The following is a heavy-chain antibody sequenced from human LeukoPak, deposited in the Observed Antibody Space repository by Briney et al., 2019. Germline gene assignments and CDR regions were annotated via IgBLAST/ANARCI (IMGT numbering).Heavy chain of an antibody. Sequence: SETLSLTCTVSGGSTSTYYWSWIRQPAGKGLEWIGRIYTSGSTYYNPSLKSRVTISVATSKNQFSLILSSVTAADTAVYYCARVGYSYGNFDYWGQGTLVTVSS. CDR3: ARVGYSYGNFDY. D-gene: IGHD5-18*01. CDR2: IYTSGST. V-gene: IGHV4-4*07. J-gene: IGHJ4*02. CDR1: GGSTSTYY.